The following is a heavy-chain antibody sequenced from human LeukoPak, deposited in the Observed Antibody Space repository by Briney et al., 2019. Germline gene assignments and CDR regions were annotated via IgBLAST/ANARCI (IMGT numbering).Heavy chain of an antibody. CDR3: DGSTGMIDY. D-gene: IGHD1-1*01. CDR2: TYYRSKWST. J-gene: IGHJ4*02. Sequence: SQTLSLTCAISGDSVSSNSAAWNWIRQSPSRGLEWLGRTYYRSKWSTYYAVAVKSLIIINRDTSKNQIFLLLNPVIPEDNAYYYCDGSTGMIDYWGQGTLVTVSS. CDR1: GDSVSSNSAA. V-gene: IGHV6-1*01.